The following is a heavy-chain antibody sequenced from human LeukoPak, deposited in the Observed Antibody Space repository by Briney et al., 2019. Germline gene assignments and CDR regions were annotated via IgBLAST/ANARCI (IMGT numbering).Heavy chain of an antibody. Sequence: PSETLSLTCTVPGGSIGNFFWSWIRQSPGEGLEWIGFIYENGRTSYNPSLKSRVTISVDMSKNQFSLRLTSMTAADTAVYYCARDWELGHWGRGILVTVTS. CDR1: GGSIGNFF. J-gene: IGHJ4*02. CDR2: IYENGRT. CDR3: ARDWELGH. D-gene: IGHD1-26*01. V-gene: IGHV4-59*01.